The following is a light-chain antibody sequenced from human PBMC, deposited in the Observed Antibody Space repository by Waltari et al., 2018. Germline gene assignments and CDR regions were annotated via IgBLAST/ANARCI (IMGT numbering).Light chain of an antibody. V-gene: IGKV4-1*01. CDR1: RNLLYSPNNKDF. CDR3: QQYYDTPYT. CDR2: WAP. J-gene: IGKJ2*01. Sequence: DIVMTQSPDSLVVSLGERATLNRKSSRNLLYSPNNKDFLAWYQQKPGQPPKLLIFWAPTRESGFPDRFTGSGSGTDFSLTISSLQAEDVAVYYCQQYYDTPYTFGQGTKLEIK.